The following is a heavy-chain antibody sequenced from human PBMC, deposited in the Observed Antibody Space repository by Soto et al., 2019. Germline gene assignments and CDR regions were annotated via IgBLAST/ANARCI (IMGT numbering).Heavy chain of an antibody. Sequence: QVQLVESGGGVVQPGRSLRLSCAASGFTFRNYGMHWVRQAPGKGLEWMALIWYDGNNKYYADSVKGRFAISRDNSKDTLYLQMNSLRAEDTAVYYCARLGGSADYTVDYWGQGTLVTVSS. J-gene: IGHJ4*02. CDR2: IWYDGNNK. CDR3: ARLGGSADYTVDY. D-gene: IGHD3-10*01. V-gene: IGHV3-33*03. CDR1: GFTFRNYG.